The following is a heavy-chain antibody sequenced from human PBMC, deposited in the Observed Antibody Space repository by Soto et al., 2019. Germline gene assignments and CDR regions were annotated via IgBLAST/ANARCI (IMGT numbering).Heavy chain of an antibody. D-gene: IGHD1-7*01. V-gene: IGHV3-23*01. CDR2: ISGSGGST. J-gene: IGHJ4*02. CDR1: GFTFSSYA. Sequence: PGGSLRLSCAASGFTFSSYAMSWVRQAPGKGLEWVSAISGSGGSTYYADSVKGRFTISRDNSKNTLYLQMNSLRAEDAAVYYCAKVRENWNYFIDYWGQGTLVTVSS. CDR3: AKVRENWNYFIDY.